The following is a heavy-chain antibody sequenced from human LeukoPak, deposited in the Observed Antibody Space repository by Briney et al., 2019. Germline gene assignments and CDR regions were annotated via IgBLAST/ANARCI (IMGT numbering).Heavy chain of an antibody. Sequence: SETLSLTCAVYGGSFSGYYWSWIRQPPGKGLEWIGESNHSGSTNYKPSLKSRVTISVDTSKNQFSLKLNPVTAAETAVYYCARGAPVGEMATITLLDYWGQGTLVTVSS. CDR2: SNHSGST. V-gene: IGHV4-34*01. CDR1: GGSFSGYY. D-gene: IGHD5-24*01. CDR3: ARGAPVGEMATITLLDY. J-gene: IGHJ4*02.